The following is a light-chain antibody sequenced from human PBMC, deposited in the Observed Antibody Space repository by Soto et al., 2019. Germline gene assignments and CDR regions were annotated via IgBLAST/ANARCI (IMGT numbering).Light chain of an antibody. V-gene: IGKV3-20*01. Sequence: EMVLTQSPGTLSLSPGERAILSCRASKSVSSSYLAWYQQKSGQAPRLLIYGASNRATGITDRFSGSGSGTDFTLTISRLEPEDFAVYYCQQYGRSSWTFGQGTKVEIK. CDR2: GAS. CDR1: KSVSSSY. J-gene: IGKJ1*01. CDR3: QQYGRSSWT.